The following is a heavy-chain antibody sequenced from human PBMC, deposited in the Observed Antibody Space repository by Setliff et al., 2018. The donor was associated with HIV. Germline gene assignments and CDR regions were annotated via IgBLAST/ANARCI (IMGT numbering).Heavy chain of an antibody. CDR2: IYTTGTT. CDR1: GVSISSSLYY. D-gene: IGHD3-10*01. J-gene: IGHJ3*02. V-gene: IGHV4-61*09. Sequence: SETLSLTCNVSGVSISSSLYYWSWIRQPAGMGLQWVGHIYTTGTTDYRPSVKSRASISVDTSKNQFSLNLNSVTAADTAVYYCATLPWGFGGSRAFEIWGQGTTVTVSS. CDR3: ATLPWGFGGSRAFEI.